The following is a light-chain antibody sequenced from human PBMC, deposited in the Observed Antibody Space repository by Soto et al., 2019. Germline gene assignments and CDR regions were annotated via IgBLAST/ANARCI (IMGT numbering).Light chain of an antibody. CDR3: AALDDSLSGHVV. CDR2: KNN. Sequence: QSVLIQPPSASETPGQRVTISCSGSSSNIGGNYVFWYQKLPGTAPKLLIYKNNQRPSGVPDRFSGSKSGTSASLAISGLRSEDEADYYCAALDDSLSGHVVFGGGTKLTVL. J-gene: IGLJ2*01. V-gene: IGLV1-47*01. CDR1: SSNIGGNY.